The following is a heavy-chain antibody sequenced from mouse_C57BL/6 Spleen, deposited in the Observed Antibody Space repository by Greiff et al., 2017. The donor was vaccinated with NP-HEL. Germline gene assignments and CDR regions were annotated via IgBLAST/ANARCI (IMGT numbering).Heavy chain of an antibody. CDR2: IYPGSGST. D-gene: IGHD2-4*01. Sequence: VQLQQPGAELVKPGASVKMSCKASGYTFTSYWITWVKQRPGQGLEWIGDIYPGSGSTNYNEKFKSKATLTVDTSSSTAYMQLSSLTSEDSAVYYCARVPYDYGGAWFAYWGQGTLVTVSA. CDR3: ARVPYDYGGAWFAY. V-gene: IGHV1-55*01. J-gene: IGHJ3*01. CDR1: GYTFTSYW.